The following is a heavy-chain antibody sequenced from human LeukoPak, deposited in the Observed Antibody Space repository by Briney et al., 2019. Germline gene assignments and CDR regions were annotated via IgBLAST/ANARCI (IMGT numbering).Heavy chain of an antibody. CDR1: GFTFSNYW. CDR3: ARNQRRLDY. D-gene: IGHD1-14*01. J-gene: IGHJ4*02. V-gene: IGHV3-7*01. CDR2: IKQDGSEK. Sequence: PGGSLRLSCAASGFTFSNYWMTWVRQAPGKGLELVANIKQDGSEKYYVDSVKGRFTISRDSAKNSLYLQMNSLRAEDTAVYYCARNQRRLDYWGQGTLVTVSS.